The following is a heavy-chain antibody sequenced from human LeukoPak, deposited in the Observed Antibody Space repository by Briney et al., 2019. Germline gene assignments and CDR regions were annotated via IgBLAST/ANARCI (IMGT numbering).Heavy chain of an antibody. CDR2: IYYRGNT. Sequence: SETLSLTCTVSGGSFTDYYWGWIRQPPGKGLEWIGSIYYRGNTFHNPSLRNRVSISIDTFKGRFSLNLNSVTAADTAVYYCARGAGSGSYQPSFDFWGQGTLVTVSS. J-gene: IGHJ4*02. CDR1: GGSFTDYY. V-gene: IGHV4-39*07. CDR3: ARGAGSGSYQPSFDF. D-gene: IGHD3-10*01.